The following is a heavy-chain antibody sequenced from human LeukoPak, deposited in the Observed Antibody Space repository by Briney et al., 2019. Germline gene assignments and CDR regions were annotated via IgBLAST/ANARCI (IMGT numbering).Heavy chain of an antibody. CDR1: GFTFRTYE. CDR3: ARTLYGLRGQRLIPGF. Sequence: GGSLRLSCAASGFTFRTYEMNWVRQAPGKGRDWVSYIGTIISITYYADSVKGRFTVSRDDPTGSLSLPISGLRAQDTAFYYCARTLYGLRGQRLIPGFWGQGTLVTVSS. D-gene: IGHD6-25*01. J-gene: IGHJ4*02. CDR2: IGTIISIT. V-gene: IGHV3-48*03.